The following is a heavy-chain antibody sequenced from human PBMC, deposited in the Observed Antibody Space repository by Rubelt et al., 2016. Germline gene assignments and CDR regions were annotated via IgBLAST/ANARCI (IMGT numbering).Heavy chain of an antibody. Sequence: QVQLVQSGAEVKKPGASVRVSCKTSVYTFTGYYMHWVRQAPGQGLEWMGWIDPNRVGTNYAQKFKGRVTMTRERSVSKAYMELGRLRCDDTGVYYCARGTDFWGQGTLVTVSS. CDR2: IDPNRVGT. J-gene: IGHJ4*02. CDR3: ARGTDF. V-gene: IGHV1-2*02. CDR1: VYTFTGYY. D-gene: IGHD3/OR15-3a*01.